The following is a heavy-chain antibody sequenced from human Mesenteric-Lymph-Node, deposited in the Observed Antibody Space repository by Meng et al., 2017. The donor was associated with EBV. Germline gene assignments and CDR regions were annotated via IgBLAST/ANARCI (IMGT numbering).Heavy chain of an antibody. Sequence: LQLQESGPGLVKPSETLSLTCTVSGGSTRSSTHYWGWIRQPPGKGLEWIGSIYYTGSTYYNPSLKSRVTIFVDTSKNQFSLKLSSVTAADTAVYYCASLSIVGASSYADYWGQGILVTVSS. CDR3: ASLSIVGASSYADY. CDR1: GGSTRSSTHY. CDR2: IYYTGST. D-gene: IGHD1-26*01. V-gene: IGHV4-39*01. J-gene: IGHJ4*02.